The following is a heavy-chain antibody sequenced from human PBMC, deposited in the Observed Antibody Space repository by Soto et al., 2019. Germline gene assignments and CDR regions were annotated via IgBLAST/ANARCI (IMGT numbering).Heavy chain of an antibody. CDR1: GFTFSNAW. Sequence: PGGSLRLSCEDSGFTFSNAWMSWVRQAPGKGLEWVGRIKSKTDGGTTDYAAPVKGRFTISRDDSKNTLYLQMNSLKTEDTAVYYCTTDHSSSWPYYFDYWGQGTLVTVYS. D-gene: IGHD6-13*01. V-gene: IGHV3-15*01. CDR2: IKSKTDGGTT. J-gene: IGHJ4*02. CDR3: TTDHSSSWPYYFDY.